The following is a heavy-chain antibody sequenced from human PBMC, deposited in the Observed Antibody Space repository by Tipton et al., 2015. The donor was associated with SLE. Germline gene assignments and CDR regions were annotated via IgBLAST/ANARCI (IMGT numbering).Heavy chain of an antibody. CDR3: ARRGGNWGSGDHEDAFDI. V-gene: IGHV4-31*03. CDR2: IYYSGST. D-gene: IGHD7-27*01. J-gene: IGHJ3*02. CDR1: GSSISSGGYY. Sequence: TLSLTCTVSGSSISSGGYYWSWIRQHPGKGLEWIGYIYYSGSTYYNPSLKSRVTISVDTSKNQFSLKLSSVTAADTAVYYCARRGGNWGSGDHEDAFDIWGQGTMVTVSS.